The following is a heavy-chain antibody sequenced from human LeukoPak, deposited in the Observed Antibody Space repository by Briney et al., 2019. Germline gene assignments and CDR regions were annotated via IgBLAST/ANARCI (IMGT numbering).Heavy chain of an antibody. CDR1: GGSFSGYY. V-gene: IGHV4-34*01. Sequence: PSETLSLTRAVYGGSFSGYYWSWIRQPPGKGLEWIGEINHSGSTNYNPSLKSRVTISVDTSKNQFSLKLSSVTAADTAVYYCARGQTTVSYYYYYGMDVWGQGTTVTVSS. CDR2: INHSGST. CDR3: ARGQTTVSYYYYYGMDV. D-gene: IGHD4-4*01. J-gene: IGHJ6*02.